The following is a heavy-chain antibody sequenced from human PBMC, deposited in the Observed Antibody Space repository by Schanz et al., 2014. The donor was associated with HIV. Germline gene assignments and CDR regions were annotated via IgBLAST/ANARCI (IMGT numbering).Heavy chain of an antibody. D-gene: IGHD7-27*01. CDR2: TISDGTES. Sequence: EVRLGESGGDLVQPGGSLRISCEASNFAFSSYWMHWVRHAPGKGLGGDAPTISDGTESRYADSVRGRFTISRDNAKNTLYLEMNSLRAEDTAVYYCVRGNGGLDYWGPGTQVTVSS. CDR1: NFAFSSYW. V-gene: IGHV3-74*01. CDR3: VRGNGGLDY. J-gene: IGHJ4*02.